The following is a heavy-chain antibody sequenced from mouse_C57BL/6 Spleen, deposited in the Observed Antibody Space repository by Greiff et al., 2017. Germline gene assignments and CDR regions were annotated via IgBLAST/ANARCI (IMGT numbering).Heavy chain of an antibody. V-gene: IGHV5-9*01. CDR3: ARDGNYVYAMDY. J-gene: IGHJ4*01. CDR2: ISGGGGNT. Sequence: EVKVEESGGGLVKPGGSLKLSCAASGFTFSSYTMSWVRQTPEKRLEWVATISGGGGNTYYPDSVKGRFTISRDNAKNTLYLQMSSLRSEDTALYYCARDGNYVYAMDYWGQGTSVTVSS. CDR1: GFTFSSYT. D-gene: IGHD2-1*01.